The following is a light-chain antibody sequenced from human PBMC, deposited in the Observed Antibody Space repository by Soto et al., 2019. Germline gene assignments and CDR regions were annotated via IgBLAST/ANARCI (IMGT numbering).Light chain of an antibody. CDR3: QQYKSYWT. V-gene: IGKV1-5*01. Sequence: DLPMPQSPSTLSASVGDRVNITCRASQSISSWLAWYQPQPGKAPNVLIYDASSLESGVPSRFSGSGSGTESTLTISSLQPEDFATYYCQQYKSYWTVGQGTKGDI. CDR1: QSISSW. J-gene: IGKJ1*01. CDR2: DAS.